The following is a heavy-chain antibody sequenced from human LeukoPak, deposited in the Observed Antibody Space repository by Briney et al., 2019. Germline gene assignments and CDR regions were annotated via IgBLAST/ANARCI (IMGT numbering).Heavy chain of an antibody. CDR3: ARGNMWDYRRYYYYMDV. Sequence: SETLSLTCTVSGYSISSGYYWAWIRQPPGKGLEWIGNIYHSGSTYYNPSLKSRVTISVDTSKNQFSLKLDSVTAADTAIYYCARGNMWDYRRYYYYMDVWGKGTTVTVSS. J-gene: IGHJ6*03. D-gene: IGHD4-11*01. V-gene: IGHV4-38-2*02. CDR1: GYSISSGYY. CDR2: IYHSGST.